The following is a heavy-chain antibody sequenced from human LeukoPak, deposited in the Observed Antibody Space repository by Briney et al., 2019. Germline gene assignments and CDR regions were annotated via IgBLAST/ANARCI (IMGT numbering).Heavy chain of an antibody. CDR2: ISSSGSTI. Sequence: GGSLRLSCAASGFTFSDYYMSWIRQAPGKGLEWVSYISSSGSTIYYADSVKGRFTISRDNAKNSLYLQMNSLRAEDTAVYYCARVGDYVWGSYRYMGGYNWFAPWGQGTLVTVSS. J-gene: IGHJ5*02. CDR3: ARVGDYVWGSYRYMGGYNWFAP. V-gene: IGHV3-11*01. CDR1: GFTFSDYY. D-gene: IGHD3-16*02.